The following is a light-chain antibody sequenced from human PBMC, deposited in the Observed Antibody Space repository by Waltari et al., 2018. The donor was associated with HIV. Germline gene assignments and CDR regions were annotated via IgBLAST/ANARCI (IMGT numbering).Light chain of an antibody. V-gene: IGKV3-20*01. J-gene: IGKJ4*01. CDR3: QQYDNPPLT. Sequence: ETVLTQSPGTLSLSPGERATISCRASQSVSSSRLAWYQQKPGQAPRLVIYDVSSRATGVPDRFSGSQSGTVFTLTISRLEPEDFAVYYCQQYDNPPLTFGGGTNVESK. CDR1: QSVSSSR. CDR2: DVS.